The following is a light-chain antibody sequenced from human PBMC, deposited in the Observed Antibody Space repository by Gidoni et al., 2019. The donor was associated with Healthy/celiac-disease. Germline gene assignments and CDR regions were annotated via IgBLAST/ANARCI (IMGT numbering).Light chain of an antibody. CDR2: GAS. V-gene: IGKV1-39*01. CDR1: QSISSY. CDR3: QQSYSTPLT. J-gene: IGKJ4*01. Sequence: DIQMTQSPSSLSASVGDRVTITCRASQSISSYLNWYQQKPGKAPKLLIYGASRLQSGVPSRFSGSGSGTDFTLTISSLQPEDFATYYCQQSYSTPLTFXGXTKVXIK.